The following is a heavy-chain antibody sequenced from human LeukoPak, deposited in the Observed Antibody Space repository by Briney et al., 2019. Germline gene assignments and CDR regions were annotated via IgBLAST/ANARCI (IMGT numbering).Heavy chain of an antibody. CDR2: IWYDGSNK. Sequence: GRSLRLSCAASGFTFSSYAMHWVRQAPGKGLEWVAVIWYDGSNKYYADSVKGRFTISRDNSKNTLYLQMNSLRAEDTAVYYCARDRKTSESRRFGELLGPSDAFDIWGQGTMVTVSS. J-gene: IGHJ3*02. CDR3: ARDRKTSESRRFGELLGPSDAFDI. V-gene: IGHV3-33*08. CDR1: GFTFSSYA. D-gene: IGHD3-10*01.